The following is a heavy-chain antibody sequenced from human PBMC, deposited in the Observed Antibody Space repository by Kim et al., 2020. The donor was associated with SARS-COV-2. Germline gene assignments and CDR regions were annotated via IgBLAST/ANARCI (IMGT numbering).Heavy chain of an antibody. CDR1: GFTFGDYA. CDR2: IRSKAYGGTT. V-gene: IGHV3-49*04. D-gene: IGHD3-10*01. J-gene: IGHJ4*02. Sequence: GGSLRLSCTASGFTFGDYAMSWVRQAPGKGLEWVGFIRSKAYGGTTEYAASVKGRFTISRDDSKSIAYLQMNSLKTEDTAVYYCTRYYYYGSGSYSYWGQGTLVTVSS. CDR3: TRYYYYGSGSYSY.